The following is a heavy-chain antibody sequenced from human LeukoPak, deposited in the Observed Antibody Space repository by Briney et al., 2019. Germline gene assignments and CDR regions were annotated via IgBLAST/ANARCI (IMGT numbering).Heavy chain of an antibody. CDR2: IYYSGST. V-gene: IGHV4-39*07. D-gene: IGHD6-13*01. CDR3: AAFSSSRPLDY. Sequence: PSETLSLTCTVSGGSISSSSYYWGWIRQPPGKGLEWIGSIYYSGSTYYNPSLKSRVTISVDTSKNQFSLRLSSVTAADTAVYYCAAFSSSRPLDYWGQGTLVTVSS. J-gene: IGHJ4*02. CDR1: GGSISSSSYY.